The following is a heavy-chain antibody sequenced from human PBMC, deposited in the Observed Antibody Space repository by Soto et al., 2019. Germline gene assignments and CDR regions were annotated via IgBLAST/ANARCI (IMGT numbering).Heavy chain of an antibody. J-gene: IGHJ4*02. D-gene: IGHD2-15*01. CDR3: ARDRDNRPTHYFYY. Sequence: QVQLVESGGGVVQPGRSLRLSCAASGFTFRDYAMHWVRQAPGKGLEWVAVISLDGAKKYYADSVKGRFTIFTDNSTNTLYLQMHSLRVEDTAVYYCARDRDNRPTHYFYYWGQGSLVTVSS. V-gene: IGHV3-30-3*01. CDR2: ISLDGAKK. CDR1: GFTFRDYA.